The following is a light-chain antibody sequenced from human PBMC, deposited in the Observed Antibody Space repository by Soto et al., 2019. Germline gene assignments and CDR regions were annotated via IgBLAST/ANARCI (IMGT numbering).Light chain of an antibody. CDR1: SSNIGAGYE. V-gene: IGLV1-40*01. Sequence: QLVLTQPPSVSGAPGQRVTISCTGSSSNIGAGYEVHWYQQLPGTAPKLLIYGNNNRPSGVPDRFSGSKSGTSASLAITGLQAEDEADYYCQSYDSSLSGVFGGGTQLTVL. CDR3: QSYDSSLSGV. J-gene: IGLJ2*01. CDR2: GNN.